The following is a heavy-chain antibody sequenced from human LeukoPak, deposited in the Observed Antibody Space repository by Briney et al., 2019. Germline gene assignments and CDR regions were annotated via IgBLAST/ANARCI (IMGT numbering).Heavy chain of an antibody. Sequence: GGPLRLSCAASGFTFSSYWMHWVRQAPGKGLVWVSRINSDGSSTSYADSVKGRFTISRDNSKNTLYLQMNSLRAEDTAIYYCARAMGMGGYYYDYWGQGTLVTVSS. CDR2: INSDGSST. CDR1: GFTFSSYW. D-gene: IGHD3-22*01. CDR3: ARAMGMGGYYYDY. V-gene: IGHV3-74*01. J-gene: IGHJ4*02.